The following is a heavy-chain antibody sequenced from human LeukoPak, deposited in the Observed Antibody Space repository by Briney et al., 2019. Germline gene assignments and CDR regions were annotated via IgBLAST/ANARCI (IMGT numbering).Heavy chain of an antibody. CDR2: ISSTSAYI. CDR1: GFTFSTYS. J-gene: IGHJ3*02. D-gene: IGHD5-18*01. Sequence: PGGSLRLSCAASGFTFSTYSMNWVRQAPGKGLEWVSSISSTSAYIYYADSVKGRFTISRDDAKNSLYLQMNSLKADDTAVYYCARGLGSYAYSDAFDIWGQGTMVTVSS. V-gene: IGHV3-21*01. CDR3: ARGLGSYAYSDAFDI.